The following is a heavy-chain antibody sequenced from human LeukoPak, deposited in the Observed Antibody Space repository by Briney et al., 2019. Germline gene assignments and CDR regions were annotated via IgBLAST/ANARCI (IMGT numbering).Heavy chain of an antibody. CDR3: ARGNRLYSSSWYSLAFDI. CDR1: GYTFTSYD. Sequence: GASVTVSCKASGYTFTSYDTNWVRQATGQGLEWMGWTNAISGYTGYAQKFQGRVTMTRNTSISTAYMELSSLRSEDTAVYYCARGNRLYSSSWYSLAFDIWGQGTMVTVSS. D-gene: IGHD6-13*01. V-gene: IGHV1-8*01. J-gene: IGHJ3*02. CDR2: TNAISGYT.